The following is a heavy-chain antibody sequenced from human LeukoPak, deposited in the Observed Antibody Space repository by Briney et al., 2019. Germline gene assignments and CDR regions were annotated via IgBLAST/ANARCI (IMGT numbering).Heavy chain of an antibody. CDR1: GFTLSSYS. D-gene: IGHD4-17*01. J-gene: IGHJ3*02. V-gene: IGHV3-23*01. Sequence: GGSLRLSCAASGFTLSSYSMNWVRQAPGKGLEWVSAISGSGGSTYYADSVKGRFTISRDNSKNTLYLQMNSLRAEDTAVYYCAKDIRSYGDYGPRAFDIWGQGTMVTVSS. CDR3: AKDIRSYGDYGPRAFDI. CDR2: ISGSGGST.